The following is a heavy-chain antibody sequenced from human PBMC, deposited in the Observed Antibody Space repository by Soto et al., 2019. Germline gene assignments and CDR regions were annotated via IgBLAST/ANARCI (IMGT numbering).Heavy chain of an antibody. V-gene: IGHV1-69*04. CDR2: IIPILGIA. CDR1: GGTFSNYT. CDR3: AREVVVVPAAMVYYYYYMDV. Sequence: GASGKVSCKASGGTFSNYTINLVRPAPGQGLEWMGRIIPILGIANYAQKFQGRVTITADKSTSTAYMELSSLRSEDTAVYYCAREVVVVPAAMVYYYYYMDVWGKGTTVSVS. J-gene: IGHJ6*03. D-gene: IGHD2-2*01.